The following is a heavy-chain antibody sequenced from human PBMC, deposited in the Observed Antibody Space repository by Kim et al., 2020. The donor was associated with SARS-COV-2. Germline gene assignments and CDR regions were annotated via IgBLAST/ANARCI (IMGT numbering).Heavy chain of an antibody. Sequence: YTPSLKSRVPISVDTSKNQFSLKLSSVTAADTAVYYCARYYDSSGYYFDYWGQGTLVTVSS. V-gene: IGHV4-39*01. CDR3: ARYYDSSGYYFDY. J-gene: IGHJ4*02. D-gene: IGHD3-22*01.